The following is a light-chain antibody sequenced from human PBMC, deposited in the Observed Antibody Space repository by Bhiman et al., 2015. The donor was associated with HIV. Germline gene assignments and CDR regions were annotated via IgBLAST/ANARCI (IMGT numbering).Light chain of an antibody. V-gene: IGLV2-14*01. CDR2: DVS. Sequence: QSALTQPASVSGSPGQSITISCTGTSSDVGGYNYVSWYQQHPGKAPKLMIYDVSKWPSGVSNRFSGSKSGNTASLTISGLQAEDEADYYCSSYTNTGTYVFGPGTKVTVL. CDR1: SSDVGGYNY. J-gene: IGLJ1*01. CDR3: SSYTNTGTYV.